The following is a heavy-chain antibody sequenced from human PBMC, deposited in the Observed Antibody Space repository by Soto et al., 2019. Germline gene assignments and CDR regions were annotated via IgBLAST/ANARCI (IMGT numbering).Heavy chain of an antibody. CDR1: GFTFSSYG. Sequence: QVQLVESGGGVVQPGRSLRLSCAASGFTFSSYGMHWVRQAPGKGLEWVAVIWYDGSNKYYADSVKGRFTISRDNSKNTLYLQMNSLRAEDTAVYYCARDDYYYYGMDVWGQGTTVTVSS. CDR2: IWYDGSNK. CDR3: ARDDYYYYGMDV. J-gene: IGHJ6*02. V-gene: IGHV3-33*01.